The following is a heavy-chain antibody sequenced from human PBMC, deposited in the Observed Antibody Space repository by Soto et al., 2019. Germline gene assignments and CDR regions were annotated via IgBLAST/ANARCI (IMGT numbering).Heavy chain of an antibody. J-gene: IGHJ4*02. V-gene: IGHV3-33*01. CDR1: GFTFSSYG. CDR2: IWYDGSNK. D-gene: IGHD3-10*01. CDR3: ARELLWFGELVP. Sequence: GGSLRLSCAASGFTFSSYGMHWVRQAPGKGLEWVAVIWYDGSNKYYADSVKGRFTISRDNSKNTLYLQMNSLRAEDTAVYYCARELLWFGELVPWGQGTLVTVSS.